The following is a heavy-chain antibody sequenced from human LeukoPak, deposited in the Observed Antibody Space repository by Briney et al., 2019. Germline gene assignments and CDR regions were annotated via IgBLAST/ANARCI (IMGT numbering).Heavy chain of an antibody. CDR2: VDGGGGGT. D-gene: IGHD6-13*01. V-gene: IGHV3-23*01. Sequence: GGSLRLSCAASEFTFSNHWMHWVRQAPGRGLEWVSSVDGGGGGTYYADSVKGRFTISRDNSKDTLYLQMNGLRAEDTAVYFCAKQSAGSAAWYSLHYDFWGQGTLVTVSS. J-gene: IGHJ4*02. CDR3: AKQSAGSAAWYSLHYDF. CDR1: EFTFSNHW.